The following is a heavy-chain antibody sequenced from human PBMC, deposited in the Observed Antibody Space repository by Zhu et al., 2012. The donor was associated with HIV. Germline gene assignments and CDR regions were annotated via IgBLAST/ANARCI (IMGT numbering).Heavy chain of an antibody. CDR2: IAYDGTT. CDR3: ARRQFGVALLFDI. Sequence: QVQLQESGPGLVKPSETLSLTCSFSGDSISSGSYYWAWVRQSPGKGLEWIGSIAYDGTTFHNPSLRSRVTIFVDTSKTQFSLTLTSVSAADTAVYYCARRQFGVALLFDIWGRGTVVTISS. V-gene: IGHV4-39*01. D-gene: IGHD3-16*01. J-gene: IGHJ3*02. CDR1: GDSISSGSYY.